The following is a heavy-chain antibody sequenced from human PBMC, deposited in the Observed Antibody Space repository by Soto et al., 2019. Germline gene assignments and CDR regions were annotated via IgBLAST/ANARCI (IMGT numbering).Heavy chain of an antibody. CDR1: GYTFTGYF. Sequence: ASVKVSCKASGYTFTGYFIHWVRQAPGQGLEWMGWINPDSGGTSYAQKFQGWVTMTRDTSITTAYMELSSLTSDDTAVYYCAKDKCSSASCYRYFDYWGQGTLVTVSS. J-gene: IGHJ4*02. D-gene: IGHD2-2*01. V-gene: IGHV1-2*04. CDR3: AKDKCSSASCYRYFDY. CDR2: INPDSGGT.